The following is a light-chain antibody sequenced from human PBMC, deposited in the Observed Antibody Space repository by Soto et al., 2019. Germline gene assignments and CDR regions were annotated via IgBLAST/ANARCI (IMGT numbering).Light chain of an antibody. CDR3: QQADSSPLT. V-gene: IGKV1-12*01. CDR2: AAS. CDR1: QDISSW. Sequence: DIQMTQSPSSVSASVGDRVTITCRASQDISSWLAWYQQKPGNAPKVLIFAASTLQRGVPARFSGSGSGTDFTLTISSLQPEEFATYFCQQADSSPLTFGGGTKV. J-gene: IGKJ4*01.